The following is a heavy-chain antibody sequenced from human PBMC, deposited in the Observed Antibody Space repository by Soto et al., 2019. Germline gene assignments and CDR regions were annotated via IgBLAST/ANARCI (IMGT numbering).Heavy chain of an antibody. D-gene: IGHD6-13*01. CDR1: GFTFSSYA. J-gene: IGHJ6*03. V-gene: IGHV3-23*01. CDR3: AGQLWGHYYYYMDV. Sequence: GGSLRLSCAASGFTFSSYAMSWVRQAPGKGLEWVSAISGSGGSTYYADSVKGRFTISRDNSKNTLYLQMNSLRAEDTAVYYCAGQLWGHYYYYMDVWGKGTTVTVSS. CDR2: ISGSGGST.